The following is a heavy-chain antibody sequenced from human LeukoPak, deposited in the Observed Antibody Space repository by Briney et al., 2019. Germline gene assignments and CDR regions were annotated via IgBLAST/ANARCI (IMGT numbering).Heavy chain of an antibody. Sequence: ASAKVSCKASGYTFTSYAMNWVRQAPGQGLEWMGWINTNTGNPTYAQGFTGRFVFSLDTSVSTAYLQISSLKAEDTAVYYCARRKPFLGSCTNGVCYRGRNWFDPWGQGTLVTVSS. V-gene: IGHV7-4-1*02. J-gene: IGHJ5*02. CDR3: ARRKPFLGSCTNGVCYRGRNWFDP. CDR2: INTNTGNP. D-gene: IGHD2-8*01. CDR1: GYTFTSYA.